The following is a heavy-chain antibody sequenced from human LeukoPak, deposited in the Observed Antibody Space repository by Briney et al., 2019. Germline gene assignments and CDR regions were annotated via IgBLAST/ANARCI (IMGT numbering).Heavy chain of an antibody. Sequence: SETLSLTCTVSGGSISSSSYYWGWIRQPPGKGLEWIGSIYYSGSTYYNPSLKSRVTISVDTSKNQFSLKLSSVTAADTAVYYCARDLVQLEQIYYYYGMDVWGQGTTVTVSS. CDR2: IYYSGST. J-gene: IGHJ6*02. D-gene: IGHD1-1*01. CDR1: GGSISSSSYY. CDR3: ARDLVQLEQIYYYYGMDV. V-gene: IGHV4-39*07.